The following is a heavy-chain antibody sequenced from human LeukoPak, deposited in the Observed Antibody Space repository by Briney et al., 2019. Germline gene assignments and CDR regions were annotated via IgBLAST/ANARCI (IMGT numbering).Heavy chain of an antibody. CDR3: AKGGSDDSSGYCYDVRPRPFSGYDY. Sequence: GGSLRLSCAASGFTFSSYAMSWVRQAPGKGLEWVSAISGSGGSTYYADSVKGRFTISRDNSKNTLYLQMNSLRAEDTAVYYCAKGGSDDSSGYCYDVRPRPFSGYDYWGQGTLVTVSS. D-gene: IGHD3-22*01. J-gene: IGHJ4*02. V-gene: IGHV3-23*01. CDR1: GFTFSSYA. CDR2: ISGSGGST.